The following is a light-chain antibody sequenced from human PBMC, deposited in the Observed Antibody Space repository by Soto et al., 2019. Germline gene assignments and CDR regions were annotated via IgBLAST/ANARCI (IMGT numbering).Light chain of an antibody. CDR2: GAS. CDR1: RSISSTY. CDR3: QQYGGSPPNT. J-gene: IGKJ2*01. V-gene: IGKV3-20*01. Sequence: EIVLTQSPGTLSLSPGERATLSCRASRSISSTYLAWYQQKPGQAPRLLIYGASSRATGIPDRFSGSGSGTDFTLTISRLEPEDFAVYYCQQYGGSPPNTFGQGTKLEIK.